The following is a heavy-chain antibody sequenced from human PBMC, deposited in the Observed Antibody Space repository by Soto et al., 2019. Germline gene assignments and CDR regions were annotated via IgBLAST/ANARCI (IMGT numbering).Heavy chain of an antibody. CDR2: INHSGST. V-gene: IGHV4-34*01. CDR3: ARGGRMVRGVIITSIRYYYYGMDV. CDR1: GGSFSGYY. Sequence: SETLSLTCAVYGGSFSGYYWSWIRQPPGKGLEWIGEINHSGSTNYNPSLKSRVTISVDTSKNQFSLKLSSVTAADTAVYYCARGGRMVRGVIITSIRYYYYGMDVWGQGTTVTVS. D-gene: IGHD3-10*01. J-gene: IGHJ6*02.